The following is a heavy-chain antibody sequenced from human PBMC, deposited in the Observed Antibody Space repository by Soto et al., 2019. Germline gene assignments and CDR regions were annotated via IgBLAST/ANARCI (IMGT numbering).Heavy chain of an antibody. CDR1: GYSFTSYW. V-gene: IGHV5-51*01. CDR3: ARRFCGGGSCNEDFDL. D-gene: IGHD2-15*01. J-gene: IGHJ3*01. Sequence: GESLKISCKGSGYSFTSYWIGWVRQMPGKGLEWMGIVYPGDSETTYSPSFQGQVTISADKSLNTAYLQWSSLKASDTAIYYCARRFCGGGSCNEDFDLWGQGTMVTVSS. CDR2: VYPGDSET.